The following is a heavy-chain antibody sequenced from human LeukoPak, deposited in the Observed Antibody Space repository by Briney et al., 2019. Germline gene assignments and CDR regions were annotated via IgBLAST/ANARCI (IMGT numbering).Heavy chain of an antibody. CDR1: GGSISSSSAY. CDR3: VSPRGFSYGYFDY. V-gene: IGHV4-39*01. Sequence: SETLSLTCTVSGGSISSSSAYWGWIRHPPGKGLVWIGSIYYSKNTYYNPSLKSRVTISADTSKNQFSLTLGSVSATDTAVYYCVSPRGFSYGYFDYWGQGTLVTVSS. CDR2: IYYSKNT. J-gene: IGHJ4*02. D-gene: IGHD5-18*01.